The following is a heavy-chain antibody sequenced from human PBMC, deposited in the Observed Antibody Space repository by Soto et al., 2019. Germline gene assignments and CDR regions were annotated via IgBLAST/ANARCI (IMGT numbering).Heavy chain of an antibody. J-gene: IGHJ6*02. CDR2: ISGSGGTT. D-gene: IGHD3-3*01. Sequence: EVQLLESGGAPVQSGGSLRLSCVASGFTFENYAMSWVRQAPGKGLEWVSAISGSGGTTYYSDSVKGRFTISRDNSKNTVYLQMNDLRVEDAAEYFCAKDSWAIFGVPAGEYYAMDVWGQRTTVTVSS. CDR1: GFTFENYA. V-gene: IGHV3-23*01. CDR3: AKDSWAIFGVPAGEYYAMDV.